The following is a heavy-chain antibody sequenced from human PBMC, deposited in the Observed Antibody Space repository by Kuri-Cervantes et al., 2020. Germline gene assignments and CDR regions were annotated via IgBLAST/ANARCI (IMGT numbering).Heavy chain of an antibody. V-gene: IGHV4-39*01. D-gene: IGHD3-22*01. Sequence: SETLSLTCTVSGGSISSSSYYWGWIRQPPGKGLEWIGSIYYSGSTYYNPSLKSRVTISVDTSKNQFSLKLSSVTAADTAVYYCASGDYDSSGYYPYWGQGTLVTVSS. CDR2: IYYSGST. CDR3: ASGDYDSSGYYPY. J-gene: IGHJ4*02. CDR1: GGSISSSSYY.